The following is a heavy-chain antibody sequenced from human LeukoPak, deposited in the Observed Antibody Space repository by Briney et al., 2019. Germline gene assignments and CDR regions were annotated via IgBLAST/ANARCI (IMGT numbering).Heavy chain of an antibody. CDR2: IIPILGIT. D-gene: IGHD2-2*01. J-gene: IGHJ5*02. Sequence: ASVTVSCKASGGTFSSYAISWVRQAPGQGLEWMGRIIPILGITTYAQKFQGRVTISADKSTTTAYMELSSLRSEDTAVYFCARDNDYQLLASWFDPWGQGTLVTVSS. CDR3: ARDNDYQLLASWFDP. V-gene: IGHV1-69*04. CDR1: GGTFSSYA.